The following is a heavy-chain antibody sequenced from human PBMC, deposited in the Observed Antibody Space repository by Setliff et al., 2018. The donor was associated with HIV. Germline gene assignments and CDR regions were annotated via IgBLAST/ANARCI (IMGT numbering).Heavy chain of an antibody. D-gene: IGHD4-17*01. J-gene: IGHJ6*03. CDR2: INPNSGGT. Sequence: GASVKVSCKASGYTFTGYHMHWVRQAPGQGLEWMRWINPNSGGTNYAQKFQGRVTMTRDTSISTAYMELSRLRSDDTAGYYCARDHGMWDYGGNSLLRDYFYYMDVWGKGATVTVSS. V-gene: IGHV1-2*02. CDR3: ARDHGMWDYGGNSLLRDYFYYMDV. CDR1: GYTFTGYH.